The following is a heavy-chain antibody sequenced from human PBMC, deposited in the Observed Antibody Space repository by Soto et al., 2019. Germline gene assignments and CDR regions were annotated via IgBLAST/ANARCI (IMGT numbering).Heavy chain of an antibody. Sequence: SQTLSLTCAISWDSVSRNSAAWNWIRQSPSRGLEWLGRTYYRSKWYNDYAVSVKSRITINPDTSKNQFSLQLNSVTPEDTAVYYCAREDSSGYYYWAYYYYGMDVWGQGTTVTVSS. D-gene: IGHD3-22*01. CDR1: WDSVSRNSAA. CDR2: TYYRSKWYN. V-gene: IGHV6-1*01. J-gene: IGHJ6*02. CDR3: AREDSSGYYYWAYYYYGMDV.